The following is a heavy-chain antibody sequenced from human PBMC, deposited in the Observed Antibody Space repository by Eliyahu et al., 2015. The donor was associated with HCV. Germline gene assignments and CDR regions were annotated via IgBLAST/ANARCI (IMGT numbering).Heavy chain of an antibody. CDR3: AKDRSDYVWGSYRHFDY. D-gene: IGHD3-16*02. V-gene: IGHV3-23*01. CDR2: ISGSGGST. J-gene: IGHJ4*02. CDR1: GFTFSSYA. Sequence: EVQLLESGGGLVQPGGSLRLSCAASGFTFSSYAMSWVRXAPGKGLEWVSAISGSGGSTYYADSVKGRFTISRDNSKNTLYLQMNSLRAEDTAVYYCAKDRSDYVWGSYRHFDYWGQGTLVTVSS.